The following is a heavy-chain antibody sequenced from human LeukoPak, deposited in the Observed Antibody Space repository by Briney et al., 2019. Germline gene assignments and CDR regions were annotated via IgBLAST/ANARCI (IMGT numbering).Heavy chain of an antibody. CDR3: ATVPWFGENY. Sequence: ASVKVSCKVSGYTLTELSMHWVRQAPGEGLEWMGGFDPEDGETIYAQKFQGRVTITEDTSTDTAYMELSSLRSEDTAVYYCATVPWFGENYWGQGTLVTVSS. D-gene: IGHD3-10*01. V-gene: IGHV1-24*01. CDR1: GYTLTELS. CDR2: FDPEDGET. J-gene: IGHJ4*02.